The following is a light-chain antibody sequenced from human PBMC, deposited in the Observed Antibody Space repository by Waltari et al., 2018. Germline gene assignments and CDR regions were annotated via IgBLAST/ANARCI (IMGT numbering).Light chain of an antibody. Sequence: QSVLTQPPSASGTPGQRVTISCSGSSSNIGSNTVNWYQQLPGTAPKLLIYSNNQRPSEVPVRFSGSKSGTSASLAISGRQSEDEADYYCAAWDDSLNGWVLGGGTKLTVL. CDR1: SSNIGSNT. J-gene: IGLJ3*02. CDR3: AAWDDSLNGWV. V-gene: IGLV1-44*01. CDR2: SNN.